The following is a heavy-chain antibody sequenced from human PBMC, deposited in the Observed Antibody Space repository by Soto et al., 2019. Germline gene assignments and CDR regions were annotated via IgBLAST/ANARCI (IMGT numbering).Heavy chain of an antibody. CDR3: ARAYNLWFGDWFDP. D-gene: IGHD3-10*01. Sequence: SETLSLTCNVSGGSISSYYWSWIRQPPGKGLEWIGEIYHSGSTNYNPSLKSRVTISVDKSKNQFSLKLSSVTAADTAVYYCARAYNLWFGDWFDPWGQGTLVTAPQ. CDR1: GGSISSYY. J-gene: IGHJ5*02. V-gene: IGHV4-59*12. CDR2: IYHSGST.